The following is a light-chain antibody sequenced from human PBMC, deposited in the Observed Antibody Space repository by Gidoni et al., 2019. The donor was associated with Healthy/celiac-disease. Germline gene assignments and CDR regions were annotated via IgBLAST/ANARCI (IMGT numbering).Light chain of an antibody. Sequence: QSVLTQPPSVSGPPGQRVTISCSGRSSNIGDNTVNWYQQFPGTAPKLLIYGNHDRSSGVPDRISGSKSGTSGSRAISGLQSEDEADYFCAAWDDSLNGWVFGGGTKLTVL. CDR3: AAWDDSLNGWV. CDR1: SSNIGDNT. V-gene: IGLV1-44*01. J-gene: IGLJ3*02. CDR2: GNH.